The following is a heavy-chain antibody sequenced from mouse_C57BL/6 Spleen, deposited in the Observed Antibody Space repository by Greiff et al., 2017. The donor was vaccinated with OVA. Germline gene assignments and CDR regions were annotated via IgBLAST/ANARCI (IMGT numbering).Heavy chain of an antibody. Sequence: QVHVKQPGAELVKPGASVKMSCKASGYTFTSYWITWVKQRPGQGLEWIGDIYPGSGSTNYNEKFKSKATLTVDTSSSTAYMQLSSLTSAYSAVYSCALSRTSVVDYWGPGTTLTVSS. CDR3: ALSRTSVVDY. CDR1: GYTFTSYW. V-gene: IGHV1-55*01. CDR2: IYPGSGST. J-gene: IGHJ2*01.